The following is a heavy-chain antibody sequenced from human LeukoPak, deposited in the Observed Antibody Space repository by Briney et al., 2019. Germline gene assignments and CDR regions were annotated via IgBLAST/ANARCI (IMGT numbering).Heavy chain of an antibody. J-gene: IGHJ6*03. V-gene: IGHV3-9*01. D-gene: IGHD3-10*01. CDR1: GFTFDDYA. CDR3: TKDTPSRGGYYSYYMDV. CDR2: ISLNSGSI. Sequence: GRSLRLSCAASGFTFDDYAMPWVRQAPGKGLDWVAGISLNSGSIGYAGSVKGRFTISRANAKNSLYLHMNSLRAEDTALIYCTKDTPSRGGYYSYYMDVWGKGTTVTVSS.